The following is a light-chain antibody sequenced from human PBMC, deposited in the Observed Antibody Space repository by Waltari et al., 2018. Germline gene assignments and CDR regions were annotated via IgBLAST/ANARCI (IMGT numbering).Light chain of an antibody. V-gene: IGLV3-21*04. CDR3: QVWDDTTNSGV. CDR1: NIESKS. Sequence: YVVTQPPSVSVAPGKTATLTCGGENIESKSVTWYQQKPGQAPVLVIFYDSDRPSGIPEGFSGSNSGDTATLTISWVEAGEEADYHCQVWDDTTNSGVFGGGTRLTVL. CDR2: YDS. J-gene: IGLJ3*02.